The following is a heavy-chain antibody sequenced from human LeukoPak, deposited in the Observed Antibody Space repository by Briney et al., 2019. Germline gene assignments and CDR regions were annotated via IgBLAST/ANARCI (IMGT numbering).Heavy chain of an antibody. CDR2: IYTSGST. CDR1: GCSISSGSYY. D-gene: IGHD6-13*01. CDR3: ARVSGSGSSYISYYYMDV. Sequence: SETLSLTCTVSGCSISSGSYYWSWIRQPAGKGLEWIGRIYTSGSTNYNPSLKSRVTISVDTSKNQFSLKLSSVTAADTAVYYCARVSGSGSSYISYYYMDVWGKGTTVTVSS. J-gene: IGHJ6*03. V-gene: IGHV4-61*02.